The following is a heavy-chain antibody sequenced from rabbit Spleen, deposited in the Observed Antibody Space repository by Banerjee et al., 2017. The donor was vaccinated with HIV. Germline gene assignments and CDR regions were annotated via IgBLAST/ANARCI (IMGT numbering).Heavy chain of an antibody. D-gene: IGHD2-1*01. V-gene: IGHV1S40*01. CDR3: ARDLDSNGDLDFGL. CDR1: GFSFSSSYY. CDR2: IYGGSSSST. J-gene: IGHJ4*01. Sequence: QSLEESGGGLVQPEGSLTLTCTASGFSFSSSYYMCWVRQAPGKGLEWVACIYGGSSSSTVYASWAKGRFTISKASSTTVTLQMTSLTAADTATYFCARDLDSNGDLDFGLWGPGTLVTVS.